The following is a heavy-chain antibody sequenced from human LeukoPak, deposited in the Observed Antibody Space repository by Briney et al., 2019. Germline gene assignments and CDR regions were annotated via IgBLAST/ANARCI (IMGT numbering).Heavy chain of an antibody. CDR1: GFSIGHYY. V-gene: IGHV3-66*01. CDR2: IYTGGGT. Sequence: GGSLRLSCAASGFSIGHYYMTWVRQTPGKGLDWVSVIYTGGGTNYGDSVKGRFTTSRDNSKNTLYPQMNSLRADDTAIYYCARGQAYCGADCYSDWGQGTLVTVSS. D-gene: IGHD2-21*02. J-gene: IGHJ4*02. CDR3: ARGQAYCGADCYSD.